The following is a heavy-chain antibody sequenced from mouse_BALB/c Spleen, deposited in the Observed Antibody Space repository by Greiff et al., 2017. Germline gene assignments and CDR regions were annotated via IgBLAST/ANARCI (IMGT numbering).Heavy chain of an antibody. CDR2: IWGDGST. CDR1: GFSLTGYG. Sequence: QVQLKESGPGLVAPSQSLSITCTVSGFSLTGYGVNWVRQPPGKGLEWLGMIWGDGSTDYNSALKSRLSISKDNSKSQVFLKMNSLQTDDTARYYCASRRRTGWFADWGQGTLVTVSA. V-gene: IGHV2-6-7*01. CDR3: ASRRRTGWFAD. J-gene: IGHJ3*01.